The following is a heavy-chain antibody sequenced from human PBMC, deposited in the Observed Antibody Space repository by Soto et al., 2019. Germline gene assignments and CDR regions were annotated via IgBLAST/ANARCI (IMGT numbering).Heavy chain of an antibody. CDR2: IVVGSGNT. V-gene: IGHV1-58*02. CDR3: AALLKQYYYDSSGTTDAFDI. Sequence: ASVKVSCKASGYTFTSYDINWVRQARGQRLEWIGWIVVGSGNTNYAQKFQERVTITRDMSTSTAYMELSSLRSEDTAVYYCAALLKQYYYDSSGTTDAFDIWGQGTMVTVS. D-gene: IGHD3-22*01. J-gene: IGHJ3*02. CDR1: GYTFTSYD.